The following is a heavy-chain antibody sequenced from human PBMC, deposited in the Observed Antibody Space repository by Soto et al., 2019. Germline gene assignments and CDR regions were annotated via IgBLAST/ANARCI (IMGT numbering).Heavy chain of an antibody. D-gene: IGHD3-16*01. Sequence: EMQLLESGGGLVQPGASLRLSCSASGFIFSNYAMSWARQAPGKGLEWVSTISGFGVRTYYADSVKGRFTISRDNSKNTVDLQQKNLRVEDTAIDYCAKCHAREQFVRGEKWFGSWGQGTLVPVSS. V-gene: IGHV3-23*01. CDR3: AKCHAREQFVRGEKWFGS. CDR2: ISGFGVRT. J-gene: IGHJ5*01. CDR1: GFIFSNYA.